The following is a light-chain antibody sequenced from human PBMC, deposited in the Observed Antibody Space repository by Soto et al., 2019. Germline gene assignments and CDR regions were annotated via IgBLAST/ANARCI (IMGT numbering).Light chain of an antibody. J-gene: IGLJ7*01. CDR2: DVS. CDR3: SSYSSTNTLGV. Sequence: QSALTQPASVSGSPGQSITISCTGTSRDVGGYNYVSWYRQHPGKAPKLILYDVSDRPSGVSTRFSGSRSGNTASLTISGLQADDEADYYCSSYSSTNTLGVFGGGTQLTVL. V-gene: IGLV2-14*01. CDR1: SRDVGGYNY.